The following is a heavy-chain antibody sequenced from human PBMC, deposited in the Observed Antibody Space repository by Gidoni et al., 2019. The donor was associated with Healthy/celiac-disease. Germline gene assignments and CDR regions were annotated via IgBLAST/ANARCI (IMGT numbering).Heavy chain of an antibody. CDR3: ARRGIAALDYMDV. CDR1: GGAIRCSNYY. Sequence: QLQLQESGAGLVKPSATLSLTCTVSGGAIRCSNYYWAWIRQSPGKGLEWIGSMYYSGNTYYNPSLKSRVTISEDTSNNQFSLKLNSVTAADTAVYYCARRGIAALDYMDVWGKGTTVTVSS. D-gene: IGHD6-6*01. J-gene: IGHJ6*03. V-gene: IGHV4-39*01. CDR2: MYYSGNT.